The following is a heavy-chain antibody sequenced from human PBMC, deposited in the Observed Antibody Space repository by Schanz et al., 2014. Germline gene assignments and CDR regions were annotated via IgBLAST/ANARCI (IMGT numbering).Heavy chain of an antibody. V-gene: IGHV3-23*01. Sequence: EVQLLESGGGLVEPGGSLRLSCAASGFSFSSYAMGWVRQARGKGLEWVSAMNESHSTIYYADSVRGRFTISRDNAENTLCLQMNSLRAEDTAVYYGARKVVATIGGYYDNWGQGTLVIVSS. D-gene: IGHD5-12*01. CDR3: ARKVVATIGGYYDN. CDR2: MNESHSTI. J-gene: IGHJ4*02. CDR1: GFSFSSYA.